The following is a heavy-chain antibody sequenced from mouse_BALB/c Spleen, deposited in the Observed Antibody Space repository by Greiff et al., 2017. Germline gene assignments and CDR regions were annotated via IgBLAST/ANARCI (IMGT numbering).Heavy chain of an antibody. CDR1: GFTFSSYA. J-gene: IGHJ3*01. CDR2: ISSGGSYT. Sequence: EVMLVESGGGLVKPGGSLKLSSAASGFTFSSYAMSWVRQTPEKRLEWVATISSGGSYTYYPDSVKGRFTISRDNAKNTLYLQMSSLRSEDTAMYYCARQYDYGWCAYWGQGTLVTVSA. D-gene: IGHD2-4*01. V-gene: IGHV5-9-3*01. CDR3: ARQYDYGWCAY.